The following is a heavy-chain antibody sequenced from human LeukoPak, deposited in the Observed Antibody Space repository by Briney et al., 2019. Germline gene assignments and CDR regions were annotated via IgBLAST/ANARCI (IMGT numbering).Heavy chain of an antibody. CDR1: GGTFSSYA. CDR3: ARQAIGVSSSWYWFDP. CDR2: IIPIFGTA. J-gene: IGHJ5*02. Sequence: ASVKVSCKASGGTFSSYATSWVRQAPGQGLEWMGGIIPIFGTANYAQKFQGRVTITTDESTSTAYMELSSLRSEDTAVYYCARQAIGVSSSWYWFDPWGQGTLVTVSS. D-gene: IGHD6-13*01. V-gene: IGHV1-69*05.